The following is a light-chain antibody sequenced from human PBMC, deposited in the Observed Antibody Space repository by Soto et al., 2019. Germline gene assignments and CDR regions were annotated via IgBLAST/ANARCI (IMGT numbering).Light chain of an antibody. V-gene: IGKV3-15*01. CDR1: QSVGSN. J-gene: IGKJ1*01. Sequence: EIVMTQSPATLSVSPGERATLSCRASQSVGSNLAWYQQKPGQAPRLLIYGASTRATGIPARFSGSGSGTAFTLIISSLQSEDFAIYSCQQYNNWPPDRTFGQGSKVEIK. CDR2: GAS. CDR3: QQYNNWPPDRT.